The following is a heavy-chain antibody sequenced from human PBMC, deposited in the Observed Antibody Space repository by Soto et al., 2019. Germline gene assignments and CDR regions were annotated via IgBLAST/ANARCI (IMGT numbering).Heavy chain of an antibody. D-gene: IGHD2-15*01. V-gene: IGHV3-48*01. CDR3: TRVKGILVAAAFFDY. Sequence: PGGSLRLSCEVSGFSFGTYIMAWVRRAPGKGLEWVSYISGSATSKFYADSVRGRFTISRDNGKNSLSLQMNSLTGEDTGVYFCTRVKGILVAAAFFDYWGRGTPVTVSS. CDR1: GFSFGTYI. CDR2: ISGSATSK. J-gene: IGHJ4*02.